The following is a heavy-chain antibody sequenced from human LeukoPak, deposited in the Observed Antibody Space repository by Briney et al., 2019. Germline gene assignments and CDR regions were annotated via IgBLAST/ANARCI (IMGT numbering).Heavy chain of an antibody. Sequence: ASVKVSCKASGYTFTSYDINWVRQATGQGLEWMGWMNPNSGNTGYAQKFQGRVTMTRNTSISTAYMELSSLRSEDTAVYYCARGDLLWFGELLPFDYRGQGTLVTVSS. CDR3: ARGDLLWFGELLPFDY. CDR1: GYTFTSYD. D-gene: IGHD3-10*01. V-gene: IGHV1-8*01. CDR2: MNPNSGNT. J-gene: IGHJ4*02.